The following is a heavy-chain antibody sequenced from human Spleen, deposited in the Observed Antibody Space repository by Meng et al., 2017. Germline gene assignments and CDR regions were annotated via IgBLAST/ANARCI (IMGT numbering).Heavy chain of an antibody. CDR3: ARDKGRGDYDY. CDR2: IYHSGST. D-gene: IGHD4-17*01. CDR1: GYSISITYY. V-gene: IGHV4-38-2*02. Sequence: SETLSLTCTVSGYSISITYYWGWIRQSPGKGLKWIANIYHSGSTYYNPSLKSRVTISVDTSMNQFSLRLSSVTAADTAVYYCARDKGRGDYDYWGQGILVTVSS. J-gene: IGHJ4*02.